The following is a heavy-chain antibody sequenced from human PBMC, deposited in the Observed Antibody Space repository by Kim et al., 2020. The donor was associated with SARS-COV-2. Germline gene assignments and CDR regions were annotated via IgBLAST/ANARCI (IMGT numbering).Heavy chain of an antibody. Sequence: GGSLRLSCTASGFTFGDYAMSWVRQAPGKGLEWVGFIRSKAYGGTTEYAASVKGRFTISRDDSKSIAYLQMNSLKTEDTAVYYCTRGLTLFGSGSYYSYYYYMDVWGKATTVTFSS. CDR1: GFTFGDYA. CDR3: TRGLTLFGSGSYYSYYYYMDV. V-gene: IGHV3-49*04. J-gene: IGHJ6*03. D-gene: IGHD3-10*01. CDR2: IRSKAYGGTT.